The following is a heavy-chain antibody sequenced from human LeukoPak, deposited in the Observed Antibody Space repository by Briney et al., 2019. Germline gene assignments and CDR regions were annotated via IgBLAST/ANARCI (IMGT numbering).Heavy chain of an antibody. D-gene: IGHD6-19*01. CDR3: AKGYGLRLVNNWFDP. Sequence: TGGSLRLSCAASGFTFSTYGMHWVRQAPGKGLEWVAVISYDGSNSYYADSVKGRFTISRDNSKNTLYLQVNSLRAEDTAVYYCAKGYGLRLVNNWFDPWGQGTLVTVSS. J-gene: IGHJ5*02. V-gene: IGHV3-30*18. CDR1: GFTFSTYG. CDR2: ISYDGSNS.